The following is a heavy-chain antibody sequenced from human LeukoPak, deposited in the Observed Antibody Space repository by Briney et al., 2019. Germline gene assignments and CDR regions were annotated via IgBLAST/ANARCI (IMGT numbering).Heavy chain of an antibody. D-gene: IGHD5-18*01. CDR1: GGSFSGYY. V-gene: IGHV4-4*07. J-gene: IGHJ4*02. CDR3: AREGGYSYGDAPLHFDY. CDR2: IYSSGST. Sequence: SETLSLTCAVYGGSFSGYYWSWIRQPAGKGLEWIGRIYSSGSTDYNPSLKSRVTMSVDTSKNQFSLKLSSVTAADTAVYYCAREGGYSYGDAPLHFDYWGQGTLVTVSS.